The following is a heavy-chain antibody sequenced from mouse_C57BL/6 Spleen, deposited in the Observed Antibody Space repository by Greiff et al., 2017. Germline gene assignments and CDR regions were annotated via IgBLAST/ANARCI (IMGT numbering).Heavy chain of an antibody. Sequence: VQLQQSGPELVKPGASVKISCKASGYTFTDYYMNWVKQSHGKSLEWIGDINPNNGGTSYNQKFKGKATLTVDKSSSTAYMELRSLTSEDSAVYYSAPFYYGYDATGYWGQVPLVTVSA. CDR1: GYTFTDYY. CDR2: INPNNGGT. D-gene: IGHD2-2*01. V-gene: IGHV1-26*01. CDR3: APFYYGYDATGY. J-gene: IGHJ3*01.